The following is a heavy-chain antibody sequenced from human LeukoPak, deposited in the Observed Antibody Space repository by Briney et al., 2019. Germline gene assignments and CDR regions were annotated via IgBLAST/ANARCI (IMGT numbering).Heavy chain of an antibody. CDR3: AGYDFWSGYSDYYYGMDV. CDR2: ISDTGSST. V-gene: IGHV3-23*01. CDR1: GFTFSSSA. J-gene: IGHJ6*02. D-gene: IGHD3-3*01. Sequence: GGSLRLSCAASGFTFSSSAMSWVRQAPEKGLEWVSAISDTGSSTYYADSVKGRFTISRDNSKDTLYLQMNSLRAEDTAVYYCAGYDFWSGYSDYYYGMDVWGQGTTVTVS.